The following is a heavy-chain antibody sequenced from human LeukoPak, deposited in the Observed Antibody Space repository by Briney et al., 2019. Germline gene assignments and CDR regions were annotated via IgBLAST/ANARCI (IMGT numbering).Heavy chain of an antibody. CDR2: ISAYNGNT. Sequence: ASVKVSCKASGYTFTSYGISWVRQAPGQGLEWMGWISAYNGNTNYAQKLQGRVTMTTDTSTSTAYMELRSLRSDDTAVYYCASGAPKYCSGGSCYRVDYWGQGTLVTVSS. CDR3: ASGAPKYCSGGSCYRVDY. V-gene: IGHV1-18*01. CDR1: GYTFTSYG. D-gene: IGHD2-15*01. J-gene: IGHJ4*02.